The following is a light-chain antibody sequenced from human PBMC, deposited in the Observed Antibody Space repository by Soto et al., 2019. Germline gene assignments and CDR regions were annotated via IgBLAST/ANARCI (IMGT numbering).Light chain of an antibody. CDR1: QSVSSR. J-gene: IGKJ5*01. V-gene: IGKV3-20*01. CDR3: QHYAGGSRIT. CDR2: GAS. Sequence: EIVMTQSPGTLSLSPGERATLSGRPSQSVSSRLAWYQQKPGQAPRLLXSGASSRATGIPDRFSGSGFGTDFTLTISRLETEDFALYYCQHYAGGSRITFSQGTRLYIK.